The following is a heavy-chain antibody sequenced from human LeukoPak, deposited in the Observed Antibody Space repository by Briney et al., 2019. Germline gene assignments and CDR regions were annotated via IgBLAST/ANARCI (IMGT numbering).Heavy chain of an antibody. D-gene: IGHD3-9*01. CDR3: ARELRYFDWWESMFDP. CDR2: TYYRSKWYN. CDR1: GDSVSSNSAA. Sequence: SQTLSLTCAISGDSVSSNSAAWNWIRQSPSRGLEWLGRTYYRSKWYNDYAVSVKSRITINPDTSKNQFSLQLSSVTPEDTAVYYCARELRYFDWWESMFDPWGQGTLVTVSS. J-gene: IGHJ5*02. V-gene: IGHV6-1*01.